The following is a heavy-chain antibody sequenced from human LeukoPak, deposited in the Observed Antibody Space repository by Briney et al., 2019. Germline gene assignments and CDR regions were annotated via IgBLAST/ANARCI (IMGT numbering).Heavy chain of an antibody. CDR1: GFTFGTYW. Sequence: GGSLRLSCAASGFTFGTYWMSWVRQAPGKGLEWVSSISSSSSYIYYADSVKGRFTISRDNAKNSLYLQMNSLRAEDTAVYYCAREISSSWSTDHDAFDVWGQGTMVTVSS. CDR2: ISSSSSYI. CDR3: AREISSSWSTDHDAFDV. J-gene: IGHJ3*01. V-gene: IGHV3-21*01. D-gene: IGHD6-13*01.